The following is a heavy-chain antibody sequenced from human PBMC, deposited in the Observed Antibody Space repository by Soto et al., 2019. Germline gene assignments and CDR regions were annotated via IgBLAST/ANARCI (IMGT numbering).Heavy chain of an antibody. CDR3: AKGGLLTIMYYFDY. CDR2: TSYDGSTT. Sequence: LRLSCAASGFTFNNYGMHWVRQAPGKGLEWVAITSYDGSTTYYADSVKGRFTISRDNSKNTLYLQMNSLRVEDTAVYYCAKGGLLTIMYYFDYWGQGTPVTVSS. D-gene: IGHD1-1*01. CDR1: GFTFNNYG. J-gene: IGHJ4*02. V-gene: IGHV3-30*18.